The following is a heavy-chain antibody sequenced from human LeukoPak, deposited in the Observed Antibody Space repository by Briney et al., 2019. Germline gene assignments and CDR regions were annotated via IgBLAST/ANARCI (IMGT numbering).Heavy chain of an antibody. CDR3: TKVASTGFIAYYFDY. J-gene: IGHJ4*02. V-gene: IGHV3-48*04. Sequence: GGSLRLSCAASGFSVSTNYLTWVRQAPGKGLEWVSYISSSSSTIYYADSVKGRFTISRDNAKNSLYLQMNSLRADDTAVYYCTKVASTGFIAYYFDYWGQGTLVTVSS. CDR2: ISSSSSTI. D-gene: IGHD3-16*02. CDR1: GFSVSTNY.